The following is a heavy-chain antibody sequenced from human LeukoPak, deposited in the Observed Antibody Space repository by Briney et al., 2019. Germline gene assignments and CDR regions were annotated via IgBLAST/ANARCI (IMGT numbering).Heavy chain of an antibody. J-gene: IGHJ4*02. CDR1: GFTLSHYG. Sequence: GGSLRLSCAASGFTLSHYGMHWVRRAPGIGLEWVAVIWFDGGKIHYPDSVKGRFTISRDNSKNTLYLQMDNLRADDTAVYYCVRGSGGDGYSYWGDYWGQGTLVTVSP. CDR3: VRGSGGDGYSYWGDY. CDR2: IWFDGGKI. D-gene: IGHD5-24*01. V-gene: IGHV3-33*01.